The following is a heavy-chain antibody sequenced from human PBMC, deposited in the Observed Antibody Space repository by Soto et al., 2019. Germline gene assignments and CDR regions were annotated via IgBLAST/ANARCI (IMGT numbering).Heavy chain of an antibody. V-gene: IGHV3-23*01. Sequence: PGGSLRLSCAASGFTISSNAMYWVRQAPGKGLEWVSAISDRGDTTHYADSVKGRFTISRDTSKNTLYLQLNTLRADDTAVYYCAKDKPGTASFDYWGQGPLVTVSS. CDR1: GFTISSNA. CDR2: ISDRGDTT. J-gene: IGHJ4*02. D-gene: IGHD1-1*01. CDR3: AKDKPGTASFDY.